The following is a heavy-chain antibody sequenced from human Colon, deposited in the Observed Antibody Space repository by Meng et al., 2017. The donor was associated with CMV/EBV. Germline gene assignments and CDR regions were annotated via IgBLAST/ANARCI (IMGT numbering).Heavy chain of an antibody. J-gene: IGHJ1*01. V-gene: IGHV3-11*01. D-gene: IGHD6-13*01. CDR1: GFTFSDFY. Sequence: CAASGFTFSDFYMSWIRRAPGKGLEWISYISNSGTAIYYANSVKGRFTISRDNAKNSLSLQMSSLRADHTAVYYCARHYSSSLPFQHWGQGTLVTVSS. CDR2: ISNSGTAI. CDR3: ARHYSSSLPFQH.